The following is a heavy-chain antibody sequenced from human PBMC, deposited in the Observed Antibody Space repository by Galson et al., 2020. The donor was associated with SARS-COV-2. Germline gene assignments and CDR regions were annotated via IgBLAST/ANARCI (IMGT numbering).Heavy chain of an antibody. D-gene: IGHD6-13*01. CDR2: VSYDLNKK. Sequence: GGSLRLSCAASGFIFSSYGMHWVRQAPGKGLEWVAVVSYDLNKKYYADSVKGRFTISRDNSKSTLYLQMDSVRPEDTSVYYCARDQGIAAAGPEYWGQGTLVTVSS. J-gene: IGHJ4*02. CDR1: GFIFSSYG. V-gene: IGHV3-30*03. CDR3: ARDQGIAAAGPEY.